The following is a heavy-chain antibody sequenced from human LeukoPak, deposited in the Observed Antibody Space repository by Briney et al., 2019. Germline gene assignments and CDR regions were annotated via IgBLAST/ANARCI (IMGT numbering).Heavy chain of an antibody. J-gene: IGHJ4*02. V-gene: IGHV3-23*01. Sequence: GGSLRLSCAASGFTFSSYAMSWVRQAPGKGLEWVSAISGSGGSTYYADSVKGRFTISRDNSKNTLYLQMNSLRVEDTALYYCASRSGGDYPYFDYWGQGTLVTVSS. CDR3: ASRSGGDYPYFDY. CDR1: GFTFSSYA. D-gene: IGHD4-17*01. CDR2: ISGSGGST.